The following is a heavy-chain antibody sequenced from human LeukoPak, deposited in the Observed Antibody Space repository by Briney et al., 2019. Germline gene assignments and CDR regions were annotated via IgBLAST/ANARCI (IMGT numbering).Heavy chain of an antibody. D-gene: IGHD3-10*01. Sequence: GESLKISCKGSGDSFTSYWIGWVRQMPGKGLVWMGIIYPGDSDTRYSPSFQGQDTISADKSISTAYLQCDSLEASDTDIYYCARQPNYCSGSRNYWGQGTLVTVSS. CDR1: GDSFTSYW. J-gene: IGHJ4*02. CDR3: ARQPNYCSGSRNY. V-gene: IGHV5-51*01. CDR2: IYPGDSDT.